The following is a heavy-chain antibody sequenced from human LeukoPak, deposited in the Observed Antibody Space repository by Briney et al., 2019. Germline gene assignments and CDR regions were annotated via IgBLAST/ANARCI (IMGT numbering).Heavy chain of an antibody. J-gene: IGHJ4*02. D-gene: IGHD4-11*01. V-gene: IGHV3-21*01. CDR2: ISSSGSNI. Sequence: GGSLRLSCAGSNFTFGSYTLNWVRQGPGKGLEWLSSISSSGSNIYYADSVKGRFTISRDNAKKTLFLQMNSLRAEDSAVYYCATRVTTFLQWGQGTLVTVSS. CDR1: NFTFGSYT. CDR3: ATRVTTFLQ.